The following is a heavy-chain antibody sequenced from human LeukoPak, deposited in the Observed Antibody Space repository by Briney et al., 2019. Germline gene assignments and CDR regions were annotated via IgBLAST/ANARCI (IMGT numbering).Heavy chain of an antibody. Sequence: GGSLRLSCTASGFTFSSYAMHWVRQAPGKGLEWVAVISYDGSNKYYADSVKGRFTISRDNSKNTLYLQMNSLRAEDTAVYYCAELGITMIGGVWGKGTTVTIPS. CDR1: GFTFSSYA. D-gene: IGHD3-10*02. V-gene: IGHV3-30*04. CDR2: ISYDGSNK. CDR3: AELGITMIGGV. J-gene: IGHJ6*04.